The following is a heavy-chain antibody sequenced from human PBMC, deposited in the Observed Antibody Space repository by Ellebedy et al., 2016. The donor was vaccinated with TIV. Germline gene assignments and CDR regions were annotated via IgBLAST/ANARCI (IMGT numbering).Heavy chain of an antibody. CDR2: IYYSGST. CDR3: ARESSGSYFDY. D-gene: IGHD1-26*01. V-gene: IGHV4-59*01. Sequence: MPSETLSLTCTVSGGSISSYYWSWIRQPPGKGLEWIGYIYYSGSTNYNPPLKSRVTISIDTSKNQFSLKLRSVTAADTAVYYCARESSGSYFDYWGQGILVTVSS. J-gene: IGHJ4*02. CDR1: GGSISSYY.